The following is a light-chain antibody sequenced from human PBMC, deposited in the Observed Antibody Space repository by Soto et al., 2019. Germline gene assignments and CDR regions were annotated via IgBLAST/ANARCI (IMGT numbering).Light chain of an antibody. V-gene: IGKV3-11*01. CDR1: QSVRTT. CDR3: QQRSNWPPWT. Sequence: EIVMRQSPATLSVSPGQRATLSCRASQSVRTTVAWYHQRPGQAPRLLIYGASTRATGVPDRFSGDGSGTDFTLTVTSLEPEDFAVYYCQQRSNWPPWTFGQGTKVDIK. CDR2: GAS. J-gene: IGKJ1*01.